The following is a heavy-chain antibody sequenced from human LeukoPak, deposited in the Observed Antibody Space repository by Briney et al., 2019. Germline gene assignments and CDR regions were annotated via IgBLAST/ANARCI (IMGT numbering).Heavy chain of an antibody. Sequence: GASVKVSCKASGYTFTSYYMHWVRQAPGQRLEWMGIINPSGGSTSYAQKFQGRVTMTRDTSTSTAYMELRSLRSDDTAVYYCARVGVAVAGIHYWGQGTLVTVSS. V-gene: IGHV1-46*01. CDR3: ARVGVAVAGIHY. CDR1: GYTFTSYY. CDR2: INPSGGST. J-gene: IGHJ4*02. D-gene: IGHD6-19*01.